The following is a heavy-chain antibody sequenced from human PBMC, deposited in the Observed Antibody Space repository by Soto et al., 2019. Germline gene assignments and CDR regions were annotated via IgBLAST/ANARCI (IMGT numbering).Heavy chain of an antibody. CDR1: GGSFSTYY. J-gene: IGHJ3*02. V-gene: IGHV4-34*01. CDR2: INHSGNN. Sequence: SETLSLTCVVSGGSFSTYYYNWIRQSPGKGLEWIGEINHSGNNNYSPSLKSRVTMSLDTSKNQFSLKLTSVTAADTAVYYCARGGSNDWQVAFDIWGQGTMVTV. CDR3: ARGGSNDWQVAFDI. D-gene: IGHD3-9*01.